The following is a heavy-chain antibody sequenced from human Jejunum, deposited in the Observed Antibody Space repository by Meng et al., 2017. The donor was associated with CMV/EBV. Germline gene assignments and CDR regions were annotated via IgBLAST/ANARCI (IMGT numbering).Heavy chain of an antibody. CDR2: GYSAGMT. J-gene: IGHJ4*02. CDR1: FSVNRNF. V-gene: IGHV3-53*01. Sequence: FSVNRNFMTWVRPAPGKGLEWVAVGYSAGMTYYADSVKGRFTISRDNSKNTLFLQMNSLRAEDTAVYYCAKDNDKSGTCYSPIDYWGRGTLVTVSS. D-gene: IGHD2-15*01. CDR3: AKDNDKSGTCYSPIDY.